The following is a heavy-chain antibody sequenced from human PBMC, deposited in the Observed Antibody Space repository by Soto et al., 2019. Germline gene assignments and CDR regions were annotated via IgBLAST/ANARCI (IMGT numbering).Heavy chain of an antibody. Sequence: ASVKVSCKASGGTFSSYAISWVRQAPGQGLEWMGGIIPIFGIANYAQKFQGRVTITADKSTSTAYMELSSLRSEDTAVYYCARDDFYGSGSYYYYYYYMDVWGKGTTVTVSS. CDR2: IIPIFGIA. CDR3: ARDDFYGSGSYYYYYYYMDV. CDR1: GGTFSSYA. V-gene: IGHV1-69*10. D-gene: IGHD3-10*01. J-gene: IGHJ6*03.